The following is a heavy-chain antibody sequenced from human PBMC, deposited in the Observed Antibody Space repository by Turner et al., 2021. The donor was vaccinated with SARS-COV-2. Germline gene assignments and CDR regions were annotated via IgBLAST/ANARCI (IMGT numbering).Heavy chain of an antibody. CDR3: AAGVAMAGTPSGYYDYYGMDV. D-gene: IGHD6-19*01. CDR2: FDPKDGET. CDR1: GYTLTEVS. V-gene: IGHV1-24*01. J-gene: IGHJ6*02. Sequence: QVQLVQCGAEAKKPGASVKVSCKVSGYTLTEVSMPLVRQAPGKGLEWMGGFDPKDGETIYAQKFQGRVTMTEDTSTDTAYMELSSLRSEDTAVYYCAAGVAMAGTPSGYYDYYGMDVWGQGTTVTVSS.